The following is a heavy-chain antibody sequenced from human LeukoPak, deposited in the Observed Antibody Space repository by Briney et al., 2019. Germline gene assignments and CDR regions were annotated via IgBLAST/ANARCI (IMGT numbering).Heavy chain of an antibody. J-gene: IGHJ4*02. CDR3: ARLIPATASGWDY. Sequence: GGSLRLSCAASGFTFSSYAMSWVRQAPGKGLEWVSTISGSGDYTYYADSVKGRFTISRDNSKNTLYLQMNRLSAEDTAVYYCARLIPATASGWDYWGQGTLVTVS. V-gene: IGHV3-23*01. D-gene: IGHD6-25*01. CDR1: GFTFSSYA. CDR2: ISGSGDYT.